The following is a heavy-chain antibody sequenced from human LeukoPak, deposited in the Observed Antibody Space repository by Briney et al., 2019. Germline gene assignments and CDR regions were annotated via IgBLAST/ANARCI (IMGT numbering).Heavy chain of an antibody. J-gene: IGHJ2*01. CDR1: GASVSSNY. V-gene: IGHV4-4*09. Sequence: SETLSLTCTVSGASVSSNYWSWIRQPPGKGLEWIGYIYSSGITHYNPSLKSRVTISVDTSKHQFSLKLTSVTAADTAVYSCARLVVEVATLDWYFDLWGRGTLVTVSS. D-gene: IGHD5-24*01. CDR3: ARLVVEVATLDWYFDL. CDR2: IYSSGIT.